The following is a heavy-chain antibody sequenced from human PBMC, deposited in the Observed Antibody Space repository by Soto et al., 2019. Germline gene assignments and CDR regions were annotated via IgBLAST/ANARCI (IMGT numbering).Heavy chain of an antibody. CDR2: INPNSGGT. CDR1: GYTFTGYY. V-gene: IGHV1-2*04. D-gene: IGHD3-10*01. J-gene: IGHJ3*02. Sequence: ASVKVSCKASGYTFTGYYMHWVRQAPGQGLEWMGWINPNSGGTNYAQKFKGWVTMTRDTSISTAYMELSRLRSDDTAVYYCARDSGGLGELSAFDIWGQGTMVTVSS. CDR3: ARDSGGLGELSAFDI.